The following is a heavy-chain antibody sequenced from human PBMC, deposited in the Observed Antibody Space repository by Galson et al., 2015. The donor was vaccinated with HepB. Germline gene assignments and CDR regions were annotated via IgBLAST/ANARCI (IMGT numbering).Heavy chain of an antibody. CDR2: ISGSGGST. CDR3: ARDLGATVAYFDY. V-gene: IGHV3-23*01. Sequence: SLRLSCAASGFTFSSYAMSWVRQAPGKGLEWVSAISGSGGSTYYADSVKGRFTISRDNSKNTLYLQMNSLRAEDTAVYYCARDLGATVAYFDYWGQGTLVTVSS. CDR1: GFTFSSYA. J-gene: IGHJ4*02. D-gene: IGHD4-23*01.